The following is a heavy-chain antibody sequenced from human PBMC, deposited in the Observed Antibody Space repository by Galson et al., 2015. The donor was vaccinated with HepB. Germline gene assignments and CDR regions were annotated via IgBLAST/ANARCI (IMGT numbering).Heavy chain of an antibody. CDR3: ARGSGSGWLRPFDY. D-gene: IGHD3-10*01. Sequence: SVKVSCKASGYTFTSYAMHWVRQAPGQRLEWMGWINAGSGNTKYSQKFQGRVTITRDTSASTAYMELSSLRSEDTAVYYCARGSGSGWLRPFDYWGQGTLVTVSS. CDR1: GYTFTSYA. CDR2: INAGSGNT. V-gene: IGHV1-3*01. J-gene: IGHJ4*02.